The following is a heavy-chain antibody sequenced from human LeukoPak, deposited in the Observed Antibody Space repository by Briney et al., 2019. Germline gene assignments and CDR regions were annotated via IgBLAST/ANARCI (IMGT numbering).Heavy chain of an antibody. CDR1: GFTFSDYA. CDR2: ISQGT. D-gene: IGHD7-27*01. V-gene: IGHV3-23*01. Sequence: PGGSLRLSCAASGFTFSDYAMNWVRQAPGKGLEWVSTISQGTYYVDSVKGRFTISRDNSKNTLYLQMHSLRAEDTAVYYCAKDGEFKWRIDYWGQGTLVTVSS. J-gene: IGHJ4*02. CDR3: AKDGEFKWRIDY.